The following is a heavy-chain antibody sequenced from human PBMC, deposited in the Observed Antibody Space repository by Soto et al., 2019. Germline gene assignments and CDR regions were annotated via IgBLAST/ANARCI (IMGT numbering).Heavy chain of an antibody. Sequence: SHTLSLTGAISGDSVSSNSSAWNWFRQSPSRGLEWLGRTYYRSKWYNDYAVSVKSRITINPDTSKNQFSLQLNSVTPEDTAVYYCARGRARLIWIFDYWGQGTLVTVSS. V-gene: IGHV6-1*01. CDR2: TYYRSKWYN. D-gene: IGHD6-6*01. CDR1: GDSVSSNSSA. J-gene: IGHJ4*02. CDR3: ARGRARLIWIFDY.